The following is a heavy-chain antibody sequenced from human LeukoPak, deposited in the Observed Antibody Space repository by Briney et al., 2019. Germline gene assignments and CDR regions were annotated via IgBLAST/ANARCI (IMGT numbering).Heavy chain of an antibody. CDR2: MNPNSGNT. CDR1: GYTFTTYD. J-gene: IGHJ4*02. D-gene: IGHD6-13*01. Sequence: GASVKVSCKTSGYTFTTYDINWVRQATGQGLEWMGWMNPNSGNTGYAQKFQGRVTITADKSTSTAYMELSSLRSEDTAVYYCARGTIAAAGPFDYWGQGILVTVSS. V-gene: IGHV1-8*01. CDR3: ARGTIAAAGPFDY.